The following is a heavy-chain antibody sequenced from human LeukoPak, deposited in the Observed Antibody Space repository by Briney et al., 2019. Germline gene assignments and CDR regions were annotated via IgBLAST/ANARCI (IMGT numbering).Heavy chain of an antibody. CDR2: IIPIFGTA. Sequence: ASVKVSCEASGGTFSSYAISWVRQAPGQGLEWMGGIIPIFGTANYAQKFQGRVTITADESTSTAYVELSRLRSEDTAVYYCARSGGVNPTAWYFDLWGRGTLVTVSS. CDR1: GGTFSSYA. V-gene: IGHV1-69*13. J-gene: IGHJ2*01. D-gene: IGHD2-8*01. CDR3: ARSGGVNPTAWYFDL.